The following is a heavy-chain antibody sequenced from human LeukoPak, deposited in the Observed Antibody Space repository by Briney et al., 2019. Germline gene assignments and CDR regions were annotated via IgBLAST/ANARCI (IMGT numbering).Heavy chain of an antibody. J-gene: IGHJ4*02. Sequence: PSETLSLTCTLSGGSLSSYYWSWIRHPTGGGLVWIGYIYYSGSTNYNPPLKSRVTISVDTSKNQFSLKLSSVTAADTAVYYCAREAMMGHTTFDYWGQGTLVTVSS. D-gene: IGHD3-22*01. CDR2: IYYSGST. CDR1: GGSLSSYY. V-gene: IGHV4-59*01. CDR3: AREAMMGHTTFDY.